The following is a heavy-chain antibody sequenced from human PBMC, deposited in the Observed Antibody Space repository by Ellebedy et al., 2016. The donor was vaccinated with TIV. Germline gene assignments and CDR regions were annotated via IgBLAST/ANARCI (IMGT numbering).Heavy chain of an antibody. CDR3: ARVGCSDASCYYYDYYYMDV. J-gene: IGHJ6*03. V-gene: IGHV3-7*01. D-gene: IGHD2-15*01. Sequence: GESLKISCADSGSTFSSYWMTWVRQPPGKGLEWVANIKQDGRDKYYVDSVRGRFTISRDNAKNTLYLQMNALSAEETAVYYCARVGCSDASCYYYDYYYMDVWGKGTAVTVSS. CDR1: GSTFSSYW. CDR2: IKQDGRDK.